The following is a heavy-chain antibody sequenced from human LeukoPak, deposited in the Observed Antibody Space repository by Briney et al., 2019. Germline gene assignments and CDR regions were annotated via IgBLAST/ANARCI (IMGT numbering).Heavy chain of an antibody. D-gene: IGHD2-15*01. J-gene: IGHJ6*02. Sequence: ASVKVSCKASGYTFTSYYMHRVRQAPGQGLEWMGIINPSGGSTSYAQKFQGRVTMTRDTSTSTVYMELSSLRSEDTAVYYCARGSGSGGGSSFYGMDVWGQGTTVTVSS. V-gene: IGHV1-46*01. CDR2: INPSGGST. CDR1: GYTFTSYY. CDR3: ARGSGSGGGSSFYGMDV.